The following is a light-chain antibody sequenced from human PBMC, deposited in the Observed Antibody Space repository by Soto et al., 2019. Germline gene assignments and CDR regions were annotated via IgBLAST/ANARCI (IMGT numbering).Light chain of an antibody. CDR2: DVT. V-gene: IGLV2-11*01. CDR3: CSFAGSFSYV. Sequence: QSVLTQPRSVSGSPGQSVTISCTGTSSDVGRYDYVSWYQQHPGKAPKLIIYDVTERPAGVPDRFSGSKSGNTASLTISGLQAEDEAGYSCCSFAGSFSYVFGGGTKVTV. CDR1: SSDVGRYDY. J-gene: IGLJ1*01.